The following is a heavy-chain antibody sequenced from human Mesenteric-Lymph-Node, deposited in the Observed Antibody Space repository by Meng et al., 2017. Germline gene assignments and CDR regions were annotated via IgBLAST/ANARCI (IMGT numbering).Heavy chain of an antibody. Sequence: GLRVESGGGVVQPGRSLRLSCAASGFIFSSYGMHWVRQAPGKGLEWVAVIWYDGSNKNYADSVKGRFTISRDNSKNTLYLQMNSLRAEDTAVYYCAGSEGTVVITLDYWGQGTLVTASS. CDR2: IWYDGSNK. V-gene: IGHV3-33*01. CDR1: GFIFSSYG. CDR3: AGSEGTVVITLDY. J-gene: IGHJ4*02. D-gene: IGHD3-22*01.